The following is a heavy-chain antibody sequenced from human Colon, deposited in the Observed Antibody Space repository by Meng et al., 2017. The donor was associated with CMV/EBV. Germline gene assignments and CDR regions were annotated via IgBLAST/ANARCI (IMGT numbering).Heavy chain of an antibody. J-gene: IGHJ5*02. CDR2: ISGSGGST. D-gene: IGHD2-8*02. Sequence: GESLKISCAASGFTFSSCAMSWVRQAPGKGLEWVSAISGSGGSTYYADSVKGRFTISRDNSKNTLYLQMNSLRADDTGIYYCAKIRKGGYCTGGSCFDNWGQGTLVTVSS. CDR3: AKIRKGGYCTGGSCFDN. CDR1: GFTFSSCA. V-gene: IGHV3-23*01.